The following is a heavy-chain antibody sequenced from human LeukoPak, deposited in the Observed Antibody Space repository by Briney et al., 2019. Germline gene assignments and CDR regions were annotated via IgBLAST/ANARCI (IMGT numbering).Heavy chain of an antibody. CDR1: GFTLSSYA. CDR2: ICGSGGST. Sequence: PGRSLRLSCAASGFTLSSYAMSWVRQAPGKGLEGVSAICGSGGSTYYADSVKGRFTISRDNSKNTLYLQMNSLRAEDTAVYYCAKVDTRWGAFGELLSGYYYYGMDVWGQGTTVTVSS. V-gene: IGHV3-23*01. J-gene: IGHJ6*02. D-gene: IGHD3-10*01. CDR3: AKVDTRWGAFGELLSGYYYYGMDV.